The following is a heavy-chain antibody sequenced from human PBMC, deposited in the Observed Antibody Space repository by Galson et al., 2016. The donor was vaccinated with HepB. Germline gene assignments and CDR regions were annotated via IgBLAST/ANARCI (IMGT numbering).Heavy chain of an antibody. V-gene: IGHV3-21*01. J-gene: IGHJ4*02. CDR1: GFTFSSYS. CDR3: ARDGSIVDY. Sequence: SLRLSCAASGFTFSSYSMNWVRQAPGKGLEWVSSISSSSNNIYYADSVKGRFTISRDNAKNSLYLQMSSLRAEDTAVYFCARDGSIVDYWGQGTLVAVSS. CDR2: ISSSSNNI. D-gene: IGHD2-2*03.